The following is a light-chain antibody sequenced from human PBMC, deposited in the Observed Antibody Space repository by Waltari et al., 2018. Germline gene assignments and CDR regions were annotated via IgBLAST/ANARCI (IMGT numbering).Light chain of an antibody. CDR2: KNN. Sequence: QSVLTQPPSASGTPGQRVTISCSGSMSNFAGAIISWLQHLPGRAPTLLIYKNNQRPAGVPSRFSASKSGTSASLAISGLQSEDEADYYCAAWADSLSGYVFGTGTKVTVL. CDR3: AAWADSLSGYV. J-gene: IGLJ1*01. CDR1: MSNFAGAI. V-gene: IGLV1-44*01.